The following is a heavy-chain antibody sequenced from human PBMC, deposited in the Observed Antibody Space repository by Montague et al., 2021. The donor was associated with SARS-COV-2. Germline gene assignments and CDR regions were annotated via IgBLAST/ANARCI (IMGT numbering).Heavy chain of an antibody. Sequence: SETLSLTCAVSGGSITGFSWSWVRQPAGKGQERIGRVTTSGTTNYSPTLRSQVTMSVDTSKNQFSLNLNSVTAADTAINYCASTPTRPLSLDFWGQGTLVTVSS. J-gene: IGHJ4*02. CDR1: GGSITGFS. CDR2: VTTSGTT. CDR3: ASTPTRPLSLDF. D-gene: IGHD6-6*01. V-gene: IGHV4-4*07.